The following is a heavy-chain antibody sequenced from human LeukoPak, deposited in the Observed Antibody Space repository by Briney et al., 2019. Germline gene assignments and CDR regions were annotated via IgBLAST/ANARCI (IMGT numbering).Heavy chain of an antibody. CDR1: GFTFSSYS. D-gene: IGHD2-2*03. CDR3: ARDGYCSSTSCGDAFDI. CDR2: ISSSSSYI. V-gene: IGHV3-21*03. Sequence: GGSLRLSCAASGFTFSSYSMNWVRQAPGKGLGWVSSISSSSSYIYYADSVKGRFTISRDNAKNSLYLQMNSLRAEDTAVYYCARDGYCSSTSCGDAFDIWGQGTMVTVSS. J-gene: IGHJ3*02.